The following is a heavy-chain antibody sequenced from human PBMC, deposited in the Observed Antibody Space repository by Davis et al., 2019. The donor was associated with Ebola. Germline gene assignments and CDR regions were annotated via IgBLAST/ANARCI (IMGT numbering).Heavy chain of an antibody. CDR2: ISASGGAT. V-gene: IGHV3-23*01. D-gene: IGHD3-10*01. Sequence: HPGGSLRLSCAASGFLFSSYAMSWVRQAPGRGLEWVSSISASGGATFYADSVKGRIVMSRDNSTDTLYLRMNNLRAEDTAIYYCAKDLTSYYGSGDFFDYWGQGILVTVSS. CDR1: GFLFSSYA. CDR3: AKDLTSYYGSGDFFDY. J-gene: IGHJ4*02.